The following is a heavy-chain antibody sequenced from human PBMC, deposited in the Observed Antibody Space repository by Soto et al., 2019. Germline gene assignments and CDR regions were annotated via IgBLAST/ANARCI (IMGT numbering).Heavy chain of an antibody. CDR2: MNPNSGNT. J-gene: IGHJ6*02. Sequence: QVQLVQSGAEVKKPGASVKVSCKASGYTFTSYDINWVRQATGQGLEWMGWMNPNSGNTGYAQKFQGRVTMTRNTSISTAYMELSSLRSEDTAVYYCARWSYLERPLYYYGMDVWGQGTTVTVSS. CDR1: GYTFTSYD. D-gene: IGHD1-1*01. CDR3: ARWSYLERPLYYYGMDV. V-gene: IGHV1-8*01.